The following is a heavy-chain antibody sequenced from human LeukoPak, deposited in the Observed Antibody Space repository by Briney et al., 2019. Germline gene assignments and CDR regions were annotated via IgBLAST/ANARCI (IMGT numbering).Heavy chain of an antibody. CDR1: GGSFSGYY. CDR3: ARTRKDYDSSGYYYFFDY. Sequence: SETLSLTCAVYGGSFSGYYWSWIRQPAGKGLEWIGRIYTSGSTNYNPSLKSRVTMSVDTSKNQFSLKLSSVTAADTAVYYCARTRKDYDSSGYYYFFDYWGQGTLVTVSS. V-gene: IGHV4-59*10. J-gene: IGHJ4*02. D-gene: IGHD3-22*01. CDR2: IYTSGST.